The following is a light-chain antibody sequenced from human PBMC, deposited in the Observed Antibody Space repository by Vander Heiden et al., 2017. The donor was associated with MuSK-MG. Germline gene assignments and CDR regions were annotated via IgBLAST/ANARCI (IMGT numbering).Light chain of an antibody. CDR2: QDS. CDR3: QAWDSSTASVV. CDR1: KLGDKY. V-gene: IGLV3-1*01. Sequence: SYELTQPPSVSVSPGQTASITCSGDKLGDKYACWYQQKPGQSPVLVIYQDSGRPSGIPERFSGSNSGNTATLTISGTQAMDEADYYCQAWDSSTASVVFGGGTKLTVL. J-gene: IGLJ2*01.